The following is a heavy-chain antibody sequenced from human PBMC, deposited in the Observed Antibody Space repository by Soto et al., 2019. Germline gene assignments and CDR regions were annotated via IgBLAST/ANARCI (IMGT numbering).Heavy chain of an antibody. V-gene: IGHV3-23*01. CDR2: ISGSGGST. D-gene: IGHD5-12*01. CDR1: GFTFSSYA. Sequence: EVQLLESGGGLVQPGGSLRLSCAASGFTFSSYAMSWVRQAPGKGLEWVSAISGSGGSTYYADSVKGRFTISRDNYKNTLYLQMNSLRAEDTAVYYCAKDRSVATIHFDYWGQGTLVTVSS. CDR3: AKDRSVATIHFDY. J-gene: IGHJ4*02.